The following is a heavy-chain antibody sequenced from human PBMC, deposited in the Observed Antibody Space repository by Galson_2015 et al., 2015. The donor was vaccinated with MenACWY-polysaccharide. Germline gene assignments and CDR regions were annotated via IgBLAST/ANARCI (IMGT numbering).Heavy chain of an antibody. D-gene: IGHD6-13*01. CDR3: AKAHSSGWYEPFDY. Sequence: SLRLSCAASGFTFDDYAMHWVRQAPRRGLEWVSGISWDSGTIVYADSVKGRFTISRDNAKNSLYLQMNSLRAEDTALYYCAKAHSSGWYEPFDYWGQGTLVTVSS. J-gene: IGHJ4*02. V-gene: IGHV3-9*01. CDR1: GFTFDDYA. CDR2: ISWDSGTI.